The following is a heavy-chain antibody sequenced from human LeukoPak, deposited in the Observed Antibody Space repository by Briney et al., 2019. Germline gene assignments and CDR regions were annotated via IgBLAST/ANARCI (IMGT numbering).Heavy chain of an antibody. V-gene: IGHV4-34*01. Sequence: SETLSLTCAVYGGSFSGHYWTWIRQPQPPGTGLEWIGEINDSGSTNYNSSLKSRVTISVDTSKNQFSLKLASVTAADTAVYYCARRLLVGGIDSWGQGNLVTVSS. J-gene: IGHJ4*02. D-gene: IGHD1-26*01. CDR1: GGSFSGHY. CDR2: INDSGST. CDR3: ARRLLVGGIDS.